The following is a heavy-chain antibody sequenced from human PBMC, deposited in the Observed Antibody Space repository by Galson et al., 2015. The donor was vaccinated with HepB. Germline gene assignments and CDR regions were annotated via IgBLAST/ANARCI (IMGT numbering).Heavy chain of an antibody. V-gene: IGHV1-69*13. CDR1: GGTFSSYA. J-gene: IGHJ6*02. Sequence: SVKVSCKASGGTFSSYAISWVRQAPGQGLEWMGGIIPIFGTANYAQKFQGRVTITADESTSTAYMELSSLRSEDTAVYYCARDGRFGDPVYYYGMDVWGQGTTVTVSS. D-gene: IGHD3-10*01. CDR2: IIPIFGTA. CDR3: ARDGRFGDPVYYYGMDV.